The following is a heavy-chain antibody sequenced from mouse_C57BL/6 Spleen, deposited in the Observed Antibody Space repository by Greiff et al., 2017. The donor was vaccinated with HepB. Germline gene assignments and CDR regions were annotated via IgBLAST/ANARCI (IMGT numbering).Heavy chain of an antibody. CDR3: ARNYYGSTRYFDV. J-gene: IGHJ1*03. Sequence: QVQLKESGPGLVQPSQSLSITCTASGFSFTSYGVHWVRQSPGKGLEWLGGIWSGGSTDYNAAFISRLSISKDNSKSQVFFKMISLQADDTAIYYCARNYYGSTRYFDVWGTGTTVTVSS. CDR2: IWSGGST. V-gene: IGHV2-2*01. CDR1: GFSFTSYG. D-gene: IGHD1-1*01.